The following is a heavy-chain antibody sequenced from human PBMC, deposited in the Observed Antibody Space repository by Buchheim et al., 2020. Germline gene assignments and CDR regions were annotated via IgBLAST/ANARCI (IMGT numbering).Heavy chain of an antibody. Sequence: EVQLVESGGGLVQPGGSLRLSCAASGFTVSSNYMSWVRQAPGKGLEWVSVIYSGGSTYYADSVKGRFTISRDNSKHTLYLQMNSLRAEDTAVYYCARGRIGYYDSSGYYDYYYYGMDVWGQGTT. J-gene: IGHJ6*02. D-gene: IGHD3-22*01. CDR1: GFTVSSNY. CDR3: ARGRIGYYDSSGYYDYYYYGMDV. CDR2: IYSGGST. V-gene: IGHV3-66*01.